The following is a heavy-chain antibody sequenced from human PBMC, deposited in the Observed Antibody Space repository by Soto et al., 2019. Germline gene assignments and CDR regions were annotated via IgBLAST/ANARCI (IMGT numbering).Heavy chain of an antibody. Sequence: SVKVSCKASSFTFTTSAVQWVRQARGQRLEWKGWIFVGSGNTNYAQKFHERGTITRDMSPSTAYMELSSLRSEDTAVYYCAADHIGFRSMDVWGRGTTVTVSS. D-gene: IGHD2-15*01. J-gene: IGHJ6*02. CDR1: SFTFTTSA. CDR3: AADHIGFRSMDV. V-gene: IGHV1-58*01. CDR2: IFVGSGNT.